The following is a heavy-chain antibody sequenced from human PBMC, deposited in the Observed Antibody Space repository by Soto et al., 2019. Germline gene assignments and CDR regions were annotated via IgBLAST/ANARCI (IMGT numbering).Heavy chain of an antibody. D-gene: IGHD1-26*01. Sequence: PGGSLRLSCAASGFTFSSYGMHWVRQAPGKGLEWVAVISDNGSNKYYADSVKGRLTISRDNSKNTLYLQMNSLRAEDTAIYYCAKRPRALLTFDYWGQGTLVTVSS. CDR3: AKRPRALLTFDY. J-gene: IGHJ4*02. V-gene: IGHV3-30*18. CDR1: GFTFSSYG. CDR2: ISDNGSNK.